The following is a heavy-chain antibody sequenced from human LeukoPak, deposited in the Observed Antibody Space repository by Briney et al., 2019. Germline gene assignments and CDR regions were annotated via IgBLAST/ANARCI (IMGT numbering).Heavy chain of an antibody. CDR2: MNPNSGNT. CDR3: ARRDGSGYGINY. V-gene: IGHV1-8*01. Sequence: ASVKVSCKASGYTFTSCDINWVRQATGQGLEWMGWMNPNSGNTGYAQKFQGRVTMTRNTSITTAYMELSSLKSEDTAMYYCARRDGSGYGINYWGQGTLVTVSS. CDR1: GYTFTSCD. J-gene: IGHJ4*02. D-gene: IGHD6-19*01.